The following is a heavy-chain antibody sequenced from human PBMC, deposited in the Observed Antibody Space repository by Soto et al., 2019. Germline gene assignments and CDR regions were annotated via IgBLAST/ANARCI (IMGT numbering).Heavy chain of an antibody. V-gene: IGHV1-3*01. D-gene: IGHD3-3*01. Sequence: ASVKVSCKASGYTFTSYAMHWVRQAPGQRLEWMGWINAGNGNTKYSQKFQGRVTITRDTSASTAYMELSSLRSEDTAVYYCARDPSVYDFWSGYYPYGMDVWGQGTTVTVSS. CDR1: GYTFTSYA. J-gene: IGHJ6*02. CDR2: INAGNGNT. CDR3: ARDPSVYDFWSGYYPYGMDV.